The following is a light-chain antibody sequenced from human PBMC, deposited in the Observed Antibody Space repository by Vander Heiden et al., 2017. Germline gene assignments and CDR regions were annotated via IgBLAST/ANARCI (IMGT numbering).Light chain of an antibody. V-gene: IGLV1-40*01. CDR1: NIGAGYD. Sequence: QSVLTQPPSASGAPGQRVTISCTNIGAGYDVHWYRQLPGTAPKLLIYGNNNRPSGVPDRFSASKSVTSASLAITGLQAEDEADYYCQSYDSSLSDSVVFGGGTKLTVI. J-gene: IGLJ2*01. CDR3: QSYDSSLSDSVV. CDR2: GNN.